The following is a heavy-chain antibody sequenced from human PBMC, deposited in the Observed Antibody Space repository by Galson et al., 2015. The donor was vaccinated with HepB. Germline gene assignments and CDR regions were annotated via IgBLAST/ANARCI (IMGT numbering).Heavy chain of an antibody. D-gene: IGHD2-2*02. CDR1: GYTFTSYY. V-gene: IGHV1-46*01. CDR3: ARVPGGYCSSTSCYKDPGPFDY. Sequence: SVKVSCKASGYTFTSYYMHWVRQAPGQGLEWMGIINPSGGSTSYAQKFQGRVTMTRDTSTSTDYMELSSLRSEDTAVYYCARVPGGYCSSTSCYKDPGPFDYWGQGTLVTVSS. CDR2: INPSGGST. J-gene: IGHJ4*02.